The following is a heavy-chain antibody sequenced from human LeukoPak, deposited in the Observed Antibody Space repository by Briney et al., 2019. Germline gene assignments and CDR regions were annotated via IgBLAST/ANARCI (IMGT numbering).Heavy chain of an antibody. Sequence: GGSLRLSCAASGFTFSGAVHWVRQASGKGLEWVGHIRSRSNSYATAYAASVKGRFTISRDDSKNTAYLQMNSLKTEDTAVYYCTRPGGAVSGTQFDYWGQGTLVTVSS. CDR1: GFTFSGA. CDR2: IRSRSNSYAT. V-gene: IGHV3-73*01. CDR3: TRPGGAVSGTQFDY. D-gene: IGHD6-19*01. J-gene: IGHJ4*02.